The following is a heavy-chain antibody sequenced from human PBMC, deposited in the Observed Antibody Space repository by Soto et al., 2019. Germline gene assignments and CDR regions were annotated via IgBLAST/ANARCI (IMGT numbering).Heavy chain of an antibody. D-gene: IGHD6-13*01. V-gene: IGHV3-64*01. J-gene: IGHJ4*02. CDR1: GFTFGSYP. Sequence: EVQLVESGGGLVQPGGSLRLSSAASGFTFGSYPMHWVRQAPGKGLEYVSAISTNGHSTFYANSVKGRFTISRDNSKNTLYLQMGSLRAEDMGVYYCAREGMSRSRWVFDYWGQGTLVTASS. CDR2: ISTNGHST. CDR3: AREGMSRSRWVFDY.